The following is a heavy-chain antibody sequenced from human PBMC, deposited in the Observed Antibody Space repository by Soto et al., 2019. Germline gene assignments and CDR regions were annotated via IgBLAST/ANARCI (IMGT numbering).Heavy chain of an antibody. CDR1: GDSVSSNSAA. Sequence: SQTLSLTCAISGDSVSSNSAAWNWIRQSPSRGLEWLGRTYYRSKWYNDYAVSVKSRITINPDTSKNQFSLQLNSVTPEDTAVYYCARDRTLEELLHYYYGMDVWGQGTTVTVSS. V-gene: IGHV6-1*01. J-gene: IGHJ6*02. CDR2: TYYRSKWYN. CDR3: ARDRTLEELLHYYYGMDV. D-gene: IGHD1-26*01.